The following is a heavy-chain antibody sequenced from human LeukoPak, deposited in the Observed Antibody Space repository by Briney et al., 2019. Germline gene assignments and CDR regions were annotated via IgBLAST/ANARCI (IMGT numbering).Heavy chain of an antibody. V-gene: IGHV1-69*01. CDR1: GGTFSSYA. D-gene: IGHD3-22*01. CDR2: IIPIFGTA. CDR3: ARLGYYYDSSGYIAFDI. J-gene: IGHJ3*02. Sequence: GSSVKVSCKASGGTFSSYAISWVRQAPGQGLEWMGGIIPIFGTANYAQKFQGRVTITADESTSTAYMELSSLRSEDTAVYYCARLGYYYDSSGYIAFDIWGQGTMVTVSS.